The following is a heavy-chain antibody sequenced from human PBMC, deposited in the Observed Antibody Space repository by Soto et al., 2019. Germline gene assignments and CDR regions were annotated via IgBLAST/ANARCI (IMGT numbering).Heavy chain of an antibody. D-gene: IGHD3-22*01. CDR2: SHQSGNT. CDR1: GVSIGSHDW. Sequence: SETLSLTCAVSGVSIGSHDWWPWVRQPPGKGLEWIGESHQSGNTNYNSSLESRVTISVDTSKNQFSLKLSSVTAADTAVYYCARFDYYDSSGYLDFGPKWGQGTLVTVSS. J-gene: IGHJ4*02. CDR3: ARFDYYDSSGYLDFGPK. V-gene: IGHV4-4*02.